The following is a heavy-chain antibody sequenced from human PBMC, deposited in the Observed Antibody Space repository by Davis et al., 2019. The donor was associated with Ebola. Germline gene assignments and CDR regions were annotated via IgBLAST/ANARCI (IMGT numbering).Heavy chain of an antibody. D-gene: IGHD3-22*01. CDR1: GYTFTGYY. CDR2: INPNSGGT. Sequence: ASVKVSCKTSGYTFTGYYMHWVRQAPGQRLEWIVWINPNSGGTDFAQKFQGRVTMTRDTSIRTAYMELNRLTSDDTAVYYCARGRERISGVAVIITPFDYWGQGVLVTVSS. V-gene: IGHV1-2*02. J-gene: IGHJ4*02. CDR3: ARGRERISGVAVIITPFDY.